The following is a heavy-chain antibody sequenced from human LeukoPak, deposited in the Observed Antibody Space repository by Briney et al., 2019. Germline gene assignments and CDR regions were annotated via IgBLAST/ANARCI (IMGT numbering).Heavy chain of an antibody. V-gene: IGHV3-30*02. J-gene: IGHJ4*02. CDR1: GFTFSSHG. D-gene: IGHD6-19*01. CDR3: TTYSSGSCPF. Sequence: GGSLRLSCAASGFTFSSHGMHWVRQAPGKGLEWVAFIRYDGSNKYYGDSVKGRFTISRDNSKNTLYLQMNSLKTEDTAVYYCTTYSSGSCPFWGQGTLVTVSS. CDR2: IRYDGSNK.